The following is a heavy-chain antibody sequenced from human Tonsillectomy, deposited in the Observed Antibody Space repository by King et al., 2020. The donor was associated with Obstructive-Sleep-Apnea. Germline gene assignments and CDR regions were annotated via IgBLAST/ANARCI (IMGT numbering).Heavy chain of an antibody. CDR3: ARDPYYYDSSGYYTWPFFDS. J-gene: IGHJ4*02. D-gene: IGHD3-22*01. V-gene: IGHV3-21*06. Sequence: DVQLVESGGGLVKPGGSLRLSCAVSGFTFSNYNMNWVRQAPGKGLEWVSSIISSTSYSYYADSVRGRFTISRDNVKNSLYLQMNSLRAEDTAVYYCARDPYYYDSSGYYTWPFFDSWGQGTLVTVSS. CDR1: GFTFSNYN. CDR2: IISSTSYS.